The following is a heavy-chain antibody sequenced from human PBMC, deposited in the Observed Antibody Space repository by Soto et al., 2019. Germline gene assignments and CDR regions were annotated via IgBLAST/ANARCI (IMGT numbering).Heavy chain of an antibody. Sequence: GGSLRVSCAASGFTCSDYYMSWIRQAPGKGLEWVSYISSSSSYTNYADSVKGRFTISRDNAKNSLYLQMNSLRAEDTAMYYCARVNSSSWSIVDYWGQGTLVTVSS. V-gene: IGHV3-11*06. D-gene: IGHD6-13*01. J-gene: IGHJ4*02. CDR3: ARVNSSSWSIVDY. CDR2: ISSSSSYT. CDR1: GFTCSDYY.